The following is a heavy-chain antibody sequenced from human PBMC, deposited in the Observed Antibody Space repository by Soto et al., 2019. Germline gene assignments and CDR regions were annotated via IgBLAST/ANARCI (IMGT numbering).Heavy chain of an antibody. V-gene: IGHV4-31*03. CDR1: GGPVINGDSY. J-gene: IGHJ4*02. Sequence: ASETLSLTCTVSGGPVINGDSYLNWIRQHPEKGLEWMGYISYRGTTNYNAALKSRILISVDTSKNQFSLRLTSVTAADTAVYYCARDAPGAAPYWGQGTLVTVSS. CDR3: ARDAPGAAPY. CDR2: ISYRGTT. D-gene: IGHD6-13*01.